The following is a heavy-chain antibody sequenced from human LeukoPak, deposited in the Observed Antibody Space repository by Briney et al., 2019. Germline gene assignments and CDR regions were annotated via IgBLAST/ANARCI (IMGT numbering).Heavy chain of an antibody. J-gene: IGHJ4*02. CDR1: GYTFTSYY. Sequence: ASVNVSCKASGYTFTSYYMHWVRQAPGQGLEWMGMINPSGGSTSYAQKFQGGVTMTRDTSTTTVHMELRGLRSEDTAVYYCARDQEGFDYWGQGTVVTVSS. CDR3: ARDQEGFDY. CDR2: INPSGGST. V-gene: IGHV1-46*01.